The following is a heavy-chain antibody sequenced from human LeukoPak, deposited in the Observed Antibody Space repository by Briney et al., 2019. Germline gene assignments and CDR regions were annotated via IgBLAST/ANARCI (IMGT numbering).Heavy chain of an antibody. J-gene: IGHJ4*02. Sequence: PGGSLRLSCAASGFTFSSYAMSWVRQAPGKGLEGVSAISSGGSTYYADSVKGRFTISRDKSKNTLYLQMNSLRGEDTAIYYCAKAYDSAWYYFDYWGQGTLVTVSS. CDR3: AKAYDSAWYYFDY. D-gene: IGHD6-19*01. V-gene: IGHV3-23*01. CDR1: GFTFSSYA. CDR2: ISSGGST.